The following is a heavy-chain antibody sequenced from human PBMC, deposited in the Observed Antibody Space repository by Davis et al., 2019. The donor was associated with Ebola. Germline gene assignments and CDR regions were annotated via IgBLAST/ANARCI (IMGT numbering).Heavy chain of an antibody. CDR3: ARGDFWSGYYRTYYYYGMDV. D-gene: IGHD3-3*01. CDR1: GFTFSSYG. CDR2: IWYDGSNK. Sequence: GESLKNSCAASGFTFSSYGMHWVRQAPGKGLEWVAVIWYDGSNKYYADSVKGRFTISRDNSKNTLYLQMNSLRAEDTAVYYCARGDFWSGYYRTYYYYGMDVWGQGTTVTVSS. V-gene: IGHV3-33*01. J-gene: IGHJ6*02.